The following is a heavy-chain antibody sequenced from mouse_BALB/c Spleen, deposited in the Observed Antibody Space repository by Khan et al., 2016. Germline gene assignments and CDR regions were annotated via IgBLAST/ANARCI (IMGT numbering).Heavy chain of an antibody. CDR3: AMSYRYYFDY. D-gene: IGHD2-14*01. CDR2: INPTTGYT. V-gene: IGHV1-7*01. CDR1: GYTFTSYW. Sequence: QVQLQQSGTELAKPGASVKMSCKASGYTFTSYWMHWVKQRPGQGLEWIVYINPTTGYTEYNQKFKDKATLTADKSSSTAYMQLISLTSEDSAVYYCAMSYRYYFDYWGQGTTLTVSS. J-gene: IGHJ2*01.